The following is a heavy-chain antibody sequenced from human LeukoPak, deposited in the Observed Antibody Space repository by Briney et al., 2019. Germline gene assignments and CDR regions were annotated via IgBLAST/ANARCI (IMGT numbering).Heavy chain of an antibody. CDR3: AKDVDAAAAPFNGWFDP. J-gene: IGHJ5*02. CDR1: GYTFTGYY. Sequence: ASVKVSCKASGYTFTGYYMHWVRQAPGQGLEWMGLINPNNGGTHYSKKFQGRVTMTRDTSITTAYMELSRLTSDDTAVYYCAKDVDAAAAPFNGWFDPWGQGTLVTVSS. CDR2: INPNNGGT. D-gene: IGHD6-6*01. V-gene: IGHV1-2*06.